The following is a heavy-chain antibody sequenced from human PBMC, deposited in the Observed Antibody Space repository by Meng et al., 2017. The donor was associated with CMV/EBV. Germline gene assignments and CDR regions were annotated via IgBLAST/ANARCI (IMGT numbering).Heavy chain of an antibody. J-gene: IGHJ4*02. V-gene: IGHV3-21*01. CDR2: ISSIISYI. D-gene: IGHD3-22*01. CDR3: ARGPRREYYDSSGYYLDY. Sequence: GGSLRLSCAASGFTFSSYSMNWVRRAPGKGLEWVSSISSIISYIYYADSVKGRFTISRDNAKNSLYLQMNSLRAEDTAVYYCARGPRREYYDSSGYYLDYWGQGTLVTVSS. CDR1: GFTFSSYS.